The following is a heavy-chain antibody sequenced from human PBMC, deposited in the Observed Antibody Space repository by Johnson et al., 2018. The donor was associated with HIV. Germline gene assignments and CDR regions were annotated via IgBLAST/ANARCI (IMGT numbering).Heavy chain of an antibody. Sequence: QVQLVESGGGVVQPGRSLRLSCAASGFTFSSYGMHWVRQAPGKGLEWVAVIRYDGSNKYYADSVKGRFTISRDNSKNTLYLQMNSLRAEDTAVYYCARIDYSNYEEAFDIWGQGTMVTVSS. J-gene: IGHJ3*02. CDR1: GFTFSSYG. CDR2: IRYDGSNK. V-gene: IGHV3-33*08. CDR3: ARIDYSNYEEAFDI. D-gene: IGHD4-11*01.